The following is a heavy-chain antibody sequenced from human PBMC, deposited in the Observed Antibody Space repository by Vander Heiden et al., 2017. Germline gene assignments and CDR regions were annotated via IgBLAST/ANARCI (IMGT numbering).Heavy chain of an antibody. CDR3: VRDLGIRGVPLDY. D-gene: IGHD3-10*01. CDR2: IKWNGGST. CDR1: GFTFDDSG. V-gene: IGHV3-20*04. Sequence: EVQLVESGGGVVRPGGSLGLACTASGFTFDDSGMSWVRQAPGKGLEWVSGIKWNGGSTGYADSVKGRFTISRDKAKNSLYLQMNSLRVEDTAMFYCVRDLGIRGVPLDYWGQGTLVTVSS. J-gene: IGHJ4*02.